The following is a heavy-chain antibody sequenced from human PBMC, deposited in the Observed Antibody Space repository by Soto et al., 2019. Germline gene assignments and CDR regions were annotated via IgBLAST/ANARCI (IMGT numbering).Heavy chain of an antibody. V-gene: IGHV3-23*01. CDR2: ISGSGGST. CDR3: AKHTYYYDSSGPFEY. CDR1: GFTFSSYA. J-gene: IGHJ4*02. Sequence: PGGSLRLSCAASGFTFSSYAMSWVRQAPGKGLEWVSAISGSGGSTYYADSVKGRFTISRDNSKNTRYLQMNSLRAEDTAVYYCAKHTYYYDSSGPFEYWGQGTLVTVSS. D-gene: IGHD3-22*01.